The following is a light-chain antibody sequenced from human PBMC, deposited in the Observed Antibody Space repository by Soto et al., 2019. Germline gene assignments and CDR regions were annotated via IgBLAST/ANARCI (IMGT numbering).Light chain of an antibody. CDR1: QSISSW. J-gene: IGKJ1*01. Sequence: IRMSQSASTLSASIGDRVTITCRASQSISSWLAWYQQKPGKAPKLLIYKASSLESGVPSRFSGSGSGTEFTLTISSLQPDDFATYYCQHYNSYSEAFGQGTKVDVK. CDR2: KAS. V-gene: IGKV1-5*03. CDR3: QHYNSYSEA.